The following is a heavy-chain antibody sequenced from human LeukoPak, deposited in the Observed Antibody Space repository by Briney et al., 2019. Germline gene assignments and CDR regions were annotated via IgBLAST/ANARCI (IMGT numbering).Heavy chain of an antibody. CDR3: ARGTIFLNWFDP. Sequence: SETLAPTCTVSGGSISSYYWSWIRQPPGKGLEWIGYIYYSGSTNYNPSLKSRVTISVDTSKNQFSLKLSSVTAADTAVYYCARGTIFLNWFDPWGQGTLVTVSS. D-gene: IGHD3-3*01. CDR2: IYYSGST. CDR1: GGSISSYY. J-gene: IGHJ5*02. V-gene: IGHV4-59*01.